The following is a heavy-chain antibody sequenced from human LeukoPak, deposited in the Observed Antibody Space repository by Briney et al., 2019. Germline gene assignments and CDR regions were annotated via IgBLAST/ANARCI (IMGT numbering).Heavy chain of an antibody. J-gene: IGHJ4*02. Sequence: GGSLRLSCAASGFTVSSNYMSWVRQAPGKGLEWVSIIYSGGNTYYADSVKGRFTISRDNSKNTLYLQMNSLRAEDTAVYYCAREGGARLVLGYWGQGTLVTVSS. CDR1: GFTVSSNY. CDR3: AREGGARLVLGY. CDR2: IYSGGNT. V-gene: IGHV3-66*02. D-gene: IGHD6-19*01.